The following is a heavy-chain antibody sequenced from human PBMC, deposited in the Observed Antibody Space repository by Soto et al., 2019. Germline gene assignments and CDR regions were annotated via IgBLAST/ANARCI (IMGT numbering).Heavy chain of an antibody. V-gene: IGHV3-11*01. CDR3: ARGAAMAYGMDV. D-gene: IGHD5-18*01. J-gene: IGHJ6*02. CDR1: GFTFSDYY. CDR2: ISSSGSTI. Sequence: PGGSLRLSCAASGFTFSDYYMGGIRQAPGKGLEGVSYISSSGSTIFYADSVKGRFTISRDNAKNSLYLQMNSLRAEYMAVYYCARGAAMAYGMDVWGQGTTVTVSS.